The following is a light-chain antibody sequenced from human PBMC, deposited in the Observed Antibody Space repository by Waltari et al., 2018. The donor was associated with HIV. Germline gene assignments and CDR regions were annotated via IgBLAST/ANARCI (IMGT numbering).Light chain of an antibody. CDR2: EVT. CDR1: SSAIGGYNY. V-gene: IGLV2-8*01. J-gene: IGLJ2*01. Sequence: QSALTQPPSATGPPGQSVTISCTGTSSAIGGYNYVSWYQQHPGTAPTLLIYEVTKRPSGVPDRFSGSKSGNTASLTVSGLQTDDEADYYCSSYEGSNNFVVFGGGTKLTVL. CDR3: SSYEGSNNFVV.